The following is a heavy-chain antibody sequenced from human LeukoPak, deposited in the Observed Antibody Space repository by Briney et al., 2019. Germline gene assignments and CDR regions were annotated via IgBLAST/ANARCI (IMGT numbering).Heavy chain of an antibody. D-gene: IGHD3-22*01. CDR3: ARARHPAYLYYYDSSGYCDY. V-gene: IGHV5-51*03. J-gene: IGHJ4*02. CDR2: IYPGDSDT. Sequence: GESLKISCKGSGYSFTSYWIGWVRQMPGKGLEWMGIIYPGDSDTRYSPSFQVQVTISADKSISTAYLQWSSLKASDTAMYYCARARHPAYLYYYDSSGYCDYWGQGTLVTVSS. CDR1: GYSFTSYW.